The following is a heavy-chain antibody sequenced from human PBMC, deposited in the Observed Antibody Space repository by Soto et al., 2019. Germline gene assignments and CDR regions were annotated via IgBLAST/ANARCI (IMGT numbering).Heavy chain of an antibody. V-gene: IGHV3-66*01. D-gene: IGHD1-26*01. CDR3: ARGDSGSIYVS. CDR1: GFTVSDNY. CDR2: IFGGEST. Sequence: GGSLRLSCAASGFTVSDNYMTWIRQAPGKGLEWVSVIFGGESTVYADSVKGRFTISRDSSQNTVYLQMNSLRDEETAVYYCARGDSGSIYVSWGQGTLVTVSS. J-gene: IGHJ5*02.